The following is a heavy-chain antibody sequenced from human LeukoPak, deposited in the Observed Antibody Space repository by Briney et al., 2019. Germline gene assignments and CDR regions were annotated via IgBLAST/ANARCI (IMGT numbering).Heavy chain of an antibody. J-gene: IGHJ3*02. D-gene: IGHD5-24*01. V-gene: IGHV3-53*01. CDR1: GFTVSSNY. CDR3: ARDRRDGYKDAFDI. Sequence: GGSLRLSCAASGFTVSSNYMSWVRQAPGKGLEWVSVIYSGGSTYYADSVKGRFTTSRDNSKNTLYLQMNSLRAEDTAVYYCARDRRDGYKDAFDIWGQGTMVTVSS. CDR2: IYSGGST.